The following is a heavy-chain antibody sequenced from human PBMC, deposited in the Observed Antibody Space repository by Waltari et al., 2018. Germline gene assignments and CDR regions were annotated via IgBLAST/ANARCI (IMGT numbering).Heavy chain of an antibody. V-gene: IGHV4-34*01. CDR3: VRLEDCTGPGGHCYSGDPFALDV. D-gene: IGHD2-15*01. J-gene: IGHJ6*02. CDR2: INHAGYT. CDR1: GGSFSGYY. Sequence: QVQLHQWGAGLLQSSETLSLTCAVYGGSFSGYYCGWVRQPPGKGLEWIGEINHAGYTNHNPSLRSRVTMSADTSKSQFSLKLNSVTAADTAVYYCVRLEDCTGPGGHCYSGDPFALDVWGQGTTVTVSS.